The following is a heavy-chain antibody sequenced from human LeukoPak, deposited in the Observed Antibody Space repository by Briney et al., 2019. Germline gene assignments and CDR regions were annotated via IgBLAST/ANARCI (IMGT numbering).Heavy chain of an antibody. D-gene: IGHD1-26*01. CDR1: GFTFSSYS. CDR3: ARDRSGSHYYIDV. CDR2: ISSSSSYI. J-gene: IGHJ6*03. V-gene: IGHV3-21*01. Sequence: PGGSLRLSCAASGFTFSSYSMNWVRQAPGKGLEWVSSISSSSSYIYYADSVKGRFTISRDNAKNTLDLQMNSLRAEDTAVYYCARDRSGSHYYIDVWGKGTTVTVSS.